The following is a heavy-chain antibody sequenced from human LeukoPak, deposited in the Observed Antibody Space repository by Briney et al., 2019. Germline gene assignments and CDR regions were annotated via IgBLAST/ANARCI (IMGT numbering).Heavy chain of an antibody. CDR3: AKRITEGVGFYFDS. CDR2: VTGEGRNT. CDR1: GFSFSSYA. V-gene: IGHV3-23*01. Sequence: GGSLRLSCVGSGFSFSSYAMSWVRQAPGKGLEWVSNVTGEGRNTYYADSVRGRFTISRDDSKNMQFLQMTSLRPEDTAVYFCAKRITEGVGFYFDSWGQGTLVTVSS. J-gene: IGHJ4*02. D-gene: IGHD2-15*01.